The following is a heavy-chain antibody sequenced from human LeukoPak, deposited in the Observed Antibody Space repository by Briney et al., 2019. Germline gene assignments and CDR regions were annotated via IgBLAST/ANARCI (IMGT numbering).Heavy chain of an antibody. J-gene: IGHJ4*02. D-gene: IGHD6-13*01. CDR2: INHSGNT. CDR1: GGSFSGYY. V-gene: IGHV4-34*01. Sequence: SETLSLTYAVYGGSFSGYYWSWIRQPPGKGLEWIGEINHSGNTNYNPSLKSRVTISVYTSKNQFSLKLSSVTAADTAVYYCARGGRQQQLVLSFVDYWGQGTLVTVSS. CDR3: ARGGRQQQLVLSFVDY.